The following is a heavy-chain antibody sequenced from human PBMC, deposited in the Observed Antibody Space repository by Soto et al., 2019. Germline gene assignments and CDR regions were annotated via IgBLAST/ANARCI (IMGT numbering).Heavy chain of an antibody. J-gene: IGHJ4*02. CDR1: GFSLTTSRVG. Sequence: QITLKESGPPLVKPTQTLTLTCTFSGFSLTTSRVGVAWIRQPPGKALEWLGVIFWDDDKRYRPSLNSRLTTTNDTSKNPVALKMTNSSLVDTATYCCAHRACSGGNCYQNFHSWGQGALVTVSS. CDR2: IFWDDDK. V-gene: IGHV2-5*02. D-gene: IGHD2-15*01. CDR3: AHRACSGGNCYQNFHS.